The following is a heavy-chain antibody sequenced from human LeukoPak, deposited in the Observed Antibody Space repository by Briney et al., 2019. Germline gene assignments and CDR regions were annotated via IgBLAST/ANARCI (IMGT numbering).Heavy chain of an antibody. CDR1: GFNFSDSR. J-gene: IGHJ4*02. CDR2: VNRDGTEK. Sequence: GGSLRLSCVTSGFNFSDSRMTWVRQAPGKGLQWVANVNRDGTEKHFLDSVEGRFTISRDNTKKSLYLQMSSLRPQDTAVYFCVRGDWYFESWGQGTLVTVSS. D-gene: IGHD2-21*01. V-gene: IGHV3-7*04. CDR3: VRGDWYFES.